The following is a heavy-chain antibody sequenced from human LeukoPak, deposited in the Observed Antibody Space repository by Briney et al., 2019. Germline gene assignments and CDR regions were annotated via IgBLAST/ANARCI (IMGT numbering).Heavy chain of an antibody. CDR1: GYTVTNYY. V-gene: IGHV1-46*01. CDR2: INPSISSR. CDR3: ARDSETISGLSFDY. Sequence: ASVKVSCKASGYTVTNYYMHWVRQAPGQGLEWMGMINPSISSRTYAQKFQGRVTVTSDTSTSTVYMEVSSLRSEDTAVYYCARDSETISGLSFDYWGQGTLVTVSS. J-gene: IGHJ4*02. D-gene: IGHD3-22*01.